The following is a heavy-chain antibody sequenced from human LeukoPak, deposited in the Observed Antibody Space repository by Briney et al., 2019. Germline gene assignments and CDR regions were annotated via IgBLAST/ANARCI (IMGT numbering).Heavy chain of an antibody. CDR1: GFTFDDYG. CDR2: INWNGGST. CDR3: ARRYNWNDDGEAAFDI. D-gene: IGHD1-1*01. J-gene: IGHJ3*02. V-gene: IGHV3-20*04. Sequence: RPGGSLRLSCAASGFTFDDYGMSWVRQAPGKGLEWVSGINWNGGSTGYADSVKGRFTISRDNAKNSLYLQMNSLRAEATALYYCARRYNWNDDGEAAFDIWGQGTMVTVSS.